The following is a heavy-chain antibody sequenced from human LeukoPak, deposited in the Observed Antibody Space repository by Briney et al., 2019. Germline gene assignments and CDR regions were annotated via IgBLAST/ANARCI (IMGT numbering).Heavy chain of an antibody. CDR2: ISGSGGST. V-gene: IGHV3-23*01. Sequence: GGSLRLSCAASGFXFSSYAMSWVRQAPGKGLEWVSAISGSGGSTYYADSVKGRFTISRDNSKNTLYLQMNSLRAEDTAVYYCAKVGVRGVILGWFDPWGQGTLVTVSS. J-gene: IGHJ5*02. CDR3: AKVGVRGVILGWFDP. CDR1: GFXFSSYA. D-gene: IGHD3-10*01.